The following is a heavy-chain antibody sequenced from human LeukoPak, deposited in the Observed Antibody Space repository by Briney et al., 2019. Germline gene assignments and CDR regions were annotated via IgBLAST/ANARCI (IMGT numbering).Heavy chain of an antibody. Sequence: GASVKVSCKASGYTFTGYYMHWVRQAPGQGLEWMGWINPNSGGTNYAQKFQGRVTMTRDTSISTAYMELSRLRSDDTAVYYCAREDIAAAGTVPVYWTGIGPRFDPWGQGTLVTVSS. CDR3: AREDIAAAGTVPVYWTGIGPRFDP. CDR1: GYTFTGYY. V-gene: IGHV1-2*02. D-gene: IGHD6-13*01. CDR2: INPNSGGT. J-gene: IGHJ5*02.